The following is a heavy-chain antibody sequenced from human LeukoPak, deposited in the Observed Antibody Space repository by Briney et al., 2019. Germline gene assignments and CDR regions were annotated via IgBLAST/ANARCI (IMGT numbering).Heavy chain of an antibody. J-gene: IGHJ4*02. D-gene: IGHD6-13*01. Sequence: SSETLSLTCTVSGGSISSYYWSWIRQPLGKGLEWIGYIYYSGTTNYNPSLKSRVTISVDTSKNQFSLKLSSVTAADTAVYYCARGVYIAAAQYAYWGQGTLVTVSS. CDR1: GGSISSYY. CDR2: IYYSGTT. V-gene: IGHV4-59*01. CDR3: ARGVYIAAAQYAY.